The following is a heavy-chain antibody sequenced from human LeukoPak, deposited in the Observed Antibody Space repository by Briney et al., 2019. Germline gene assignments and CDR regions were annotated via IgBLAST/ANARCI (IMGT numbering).Heavy chain of an antibody. D-gene: IGHD2-2*01. J-gene: IGHJ4*02. CDR3: ARRPTVGVPATPDSFYFDY. CDR1: GFTFSSYS. V-gene: IGHV3-21*01. Sequence: GGSLRLSCAASGFTFSSYSMNWVHQAPGKGLEWVSSISSSSTYIYYADSVKGRFTISRDNAKNSLYLQMNSLRAEDTAVYYCARRPTVGVPATPDSFYFDYWGQGTLVTVSS. CDR2: ISSSSTYI.